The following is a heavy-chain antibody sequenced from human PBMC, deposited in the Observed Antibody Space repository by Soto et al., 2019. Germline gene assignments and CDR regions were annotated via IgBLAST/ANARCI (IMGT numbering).Heavy chain of an antibody. CDR3: AKDPQQLIVYFDY. J-gene: IGHJ4*02. D-gene: IGHD6-13*01. CDR1: GGSVSSGSYY. Sequence: PSETLSLTCTVSGGSVSSGSYYWSWIRQPPGKGLEWIGYIYYIGTTNYNPSLKSRVTISVDTSRSQFSLQLRSVTTADTAVYYCAKDPQQLIVYFDYWGQGTQVTVYS. CDR2: IYYIGTT. V-gene: IGHV4-61*01.